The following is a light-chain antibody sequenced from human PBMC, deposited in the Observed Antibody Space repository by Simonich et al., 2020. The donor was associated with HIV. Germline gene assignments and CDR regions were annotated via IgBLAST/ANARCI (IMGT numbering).Light chain of an antibody. Sequence: IQMTQFPSSLSASVGDRVTNTGQASQGIRNDLGWYQYKPGKAPKLLINAASSLQSGGPSRFSGSESGTDFPLTISSLQPEDFATYYCLQDYNYPRTFGLGTKVDIK. CDR3: LQDYNYPRT. V-gene: IGKV1-6*01. CDR1: QGIRND. J-gene: IGKJ1*01. CDR2: AAS.